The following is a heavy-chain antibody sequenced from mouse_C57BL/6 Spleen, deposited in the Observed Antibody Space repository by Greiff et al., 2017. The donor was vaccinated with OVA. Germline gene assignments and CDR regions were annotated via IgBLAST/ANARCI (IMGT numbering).Heavy chain of an antibody. CDR1: GFNIKDDY. CDR2: IDPENGDT. D-gene: IGHD3-3*01. V-gene: IGHV14-4*01. J-gene: IGHJ1*03. Sequence: EVKLMESGAELVRPGASVKLSCTASGFNIKDDYMHWVKQRPEQGLEWIGWIDPENGDTEYASKFQGKATITADTSSNTAYLQLSSLTSEDTAVYYCTTEGPYFDVWGTGTTVTVSS. CDR3: TTEGPYFDV.